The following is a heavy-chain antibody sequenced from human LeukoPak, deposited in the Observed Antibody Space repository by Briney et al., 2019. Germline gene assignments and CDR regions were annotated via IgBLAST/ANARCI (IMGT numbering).Heavy chain of an antibody. J-gene: IGHJ4*02. Sequence: SETLSLTCTVSGGSISSGGYYWSWIRQHPGKGLEWIGYIYYSGSTYYNPSLKSRVTISVDTSKNQFSLKLSSVTAADTAVYYCARDNDHGAYYWGQGTLVTVSS. D-gene: IGHD1-1*01. V-gene: IGHV4-31*03. CDR2: IYYSGST. CDR1: GGSISSGGYY. CDR3: ARDNDHGAYY.